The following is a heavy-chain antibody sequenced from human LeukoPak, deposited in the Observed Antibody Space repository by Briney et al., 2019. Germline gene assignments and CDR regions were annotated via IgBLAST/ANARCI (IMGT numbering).Heavy chain of an antibody. Sequence: GGSLRLSCAASGFTFSSYDMTWVRQAPGRGLEWVSSIRPSGDNTYYGDSVKGRSTMSRDNSKNTVYLQMNNMRVDDTAVYYCARVAGWHWFDPWGQGTLVTVSS. CDR3: ARVAGWHWFDP. D-gene: IGHD6-19*01. CDR1: GFTFSSYD. V-gene: IGHV3-23*01. CDR2: IRPSGDNT. J-gene: IGHJ5*02.